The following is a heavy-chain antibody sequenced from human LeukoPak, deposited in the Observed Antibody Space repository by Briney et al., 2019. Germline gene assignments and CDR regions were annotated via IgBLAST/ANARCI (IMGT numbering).Heavy chain of an antibody. V-gene: IGHV3-74*01. CDR2: INGDESST. J-gene: IGHJ4*02. D-gene: IGHD1-26*01. CDR1: AFTFNTYW. CDR3: ARGAKWAYYFDY. Sequence: PGGSLRLSCAASAFTFNTYWMHWVRQVPGRGLEWVSRINGDESSTNYADSVKGRFTISRDNAKDTLYLHMNSLTAEDTAVHYCARGAKWAYYFDYWGQGTLVTVSS.